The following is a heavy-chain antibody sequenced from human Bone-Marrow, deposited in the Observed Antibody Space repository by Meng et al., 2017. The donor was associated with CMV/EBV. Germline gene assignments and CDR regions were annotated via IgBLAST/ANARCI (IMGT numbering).Heavy chain of an antibody. V-gene: IGHV4-34*01. Sequence: SETLSLTCTASGVSISRYYWSWIRQPPGKGLEWIGEINHSGSTNYNPSLKSRVTISVDTSKNQFSLKLSSVTAADTAVYYCARYSLLAARLYYYYYGMDVWGQGTTVTVSS. CDR2: INHSGST. CDR1: GVSISRYY. CDR3: ARYSLLAARLYYYYYGMDV. D-gene: IGHD6-6*01. J-gene: IGHJ6*02.